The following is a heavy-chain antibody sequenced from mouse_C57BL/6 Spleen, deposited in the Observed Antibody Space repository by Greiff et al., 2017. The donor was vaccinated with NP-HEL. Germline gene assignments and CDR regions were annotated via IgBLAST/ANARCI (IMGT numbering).Heavy chain of an antibody. D-gene: IGHD3-3*01. CDR3: ARGGRGDAMDY. CDR1: GYTFTSYW. CDR2: IDPSDSYT. V-gene: IGHV1-59*01. Sequence: QVQLQQSGAELVRPGTSVKLSCKASGYTFTSYWMHWVKQRPGQGLEWIGVIDPSDSYTNYNQKFKGKATLTVDTSSSTAYMQLSSLTSEDSAVYYCARGGRGDAMDYWGQGTSVTVSS. J-gene: IGHJ4*01.